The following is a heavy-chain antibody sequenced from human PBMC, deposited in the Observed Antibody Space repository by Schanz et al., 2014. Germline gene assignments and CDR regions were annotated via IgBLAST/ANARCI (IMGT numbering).Heavy chain of an antibody. V-gene: IGHV3-74*02. CDR1: GFTFSSYA. J-gene: IGHJ4*02. Sequence: EVQLVESGGGLVKPGGSLRLSCAASGFTFSSYAMHWVRQVPGKGLEWVSCTNGDGTNAKYADSVRGRFTISRDRFQNTLYLRMSSLRAEDTAVYYCARPRFDYGEVDYWGQGTLVTVSS. D-gene: IGHD4-17*01. CDR2: TNGDGTNA. CDR3: ARPRFDYGEVDY.